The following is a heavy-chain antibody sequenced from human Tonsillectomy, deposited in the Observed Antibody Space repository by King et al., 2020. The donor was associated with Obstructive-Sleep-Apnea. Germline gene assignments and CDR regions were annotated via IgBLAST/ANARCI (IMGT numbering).Heavy chain of an antibody. V-gene: IGHV5-10-1*03. CDR2: IDPSDSST. D-gene: IGHD3-10*01. CDR3: ARHYYGSGSYYGDAFDI. CDR1: GYSFTSYW. J-gene: IGHJ3*02. Sequence: VQLVESGAEVKKPGESLRISCKGSGYSFTSYWISWVRQMPGKGLEWMGRIDPSDSSTNYSPSFQGHVTISADKSISTAYLQGSRLKASDTAMYYCARHYYGSGSYYGDAFDIWGQGTMVTVSS.